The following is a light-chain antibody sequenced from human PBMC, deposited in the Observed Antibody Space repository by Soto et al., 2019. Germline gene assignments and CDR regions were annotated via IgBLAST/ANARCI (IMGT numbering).Light chain of an antibody. CDR1: SSDVGSYNY. CDR3: CSYTTSDTRV. CDR2: EVS. J-gene: IGLJ1*01. V-gene: IGLV2-14*01. Sequence: QSALTQPASVSGSPGQSITISCTGTSSDVGSYNYVSWYQQHPGKAPKLMIYEVSDRPSGVSNRFSGSKSGYTASLTISGLQAEDEADYYCCSYTTSDTRVFGTGTKLTVL.